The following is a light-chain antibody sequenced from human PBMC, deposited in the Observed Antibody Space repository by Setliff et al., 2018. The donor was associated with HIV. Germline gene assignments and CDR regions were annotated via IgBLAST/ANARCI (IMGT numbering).Light chain of an antibody. CDR2: EVT. Sequence: QSALTQPPSVSGSPGQSVAISCTGANSDIGTYNFVSWYQQAPGTAPKLIIYEVTNRPSGVPDRFSGSKSGNAASLLISGLQPEDEAHYYCCSYTTRSTWVFGGGTKVTV. J-gene: IGLJ3*02. V-gene: IGLV2-18*02. CDR3: CSYTTRSTWV. CDR1: NSDIGTYNF.